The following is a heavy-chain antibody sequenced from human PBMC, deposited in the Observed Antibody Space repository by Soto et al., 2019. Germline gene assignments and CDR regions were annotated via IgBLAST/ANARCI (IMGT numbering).Heavy chain of an antibody. D-gene: IGHD3-22*01. J-gene: IGHJ6*02. CDR2: INYSGTT. Sequence: SETLSLTCSVSGGSFSSDSFIWSWVRQFPGKGLEWIGYINYSGTTYYNPSLRSRITMSVDTSKNQFSLNLSSVTAADTAVYYCARVSGYKYYYYGMDVWGQGTTVTVS. CDR1: GGSFSSDSFI. V-gene: IGHV4-31*03. CDR3: ARVSGYKYYYYGMDV.